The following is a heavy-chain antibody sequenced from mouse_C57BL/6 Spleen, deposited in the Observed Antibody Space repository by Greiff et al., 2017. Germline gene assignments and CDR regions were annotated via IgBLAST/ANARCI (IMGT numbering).Heavy chain of an antibody. CDR2: INPYNGGT. J-gene: IGHJ2*01. Sequence: EVQLQQSGPVLVKPGASVKMSCKASGYTFTDYYMNWVKQSHGKSLEWIGVINPYNGGTSYNQKFKGKATLTVEKSSSTAYMELNSLTSEDSAVYYCARLDLGPHYFDYWGQGTTLTVSS. CDR3: ARLDLGPHYFDY. V-gene: IGHV1-19*01. D-gene: IGHD4-1*01. CDR1: GYTFTDYY.